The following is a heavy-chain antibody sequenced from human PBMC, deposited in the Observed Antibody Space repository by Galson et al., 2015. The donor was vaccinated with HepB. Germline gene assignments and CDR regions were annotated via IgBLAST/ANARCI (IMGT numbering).Heavy chain of an antibody. J-gene: IGHJ4*02. Sequence: SLRLSCAASGFTFSSYAMHWVRQAPGKGLEWVAVISYDGSNKYYADSVKGRFTISRDNSKNTLYLQMNSLRAEDTAVYYCARVGAMAAAGTSDYWGQGTLVTVSS. D-gene: IGHD6-13*01. CDR2: ISYDGSNK. V-gene: IGHV3-30*04. CDR3: ARVGAMAAAGTSDY. CDR1: GFTFSSYA.